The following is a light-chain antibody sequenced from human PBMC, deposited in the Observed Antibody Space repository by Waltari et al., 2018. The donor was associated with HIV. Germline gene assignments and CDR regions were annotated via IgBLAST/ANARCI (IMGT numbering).Light chain of an antibody. V-gene: IGLV1-51*02. CDR2: ENY. CDR1: RSNVGKRP. J-gene: IGLJ2*01. CDR3: GAWDDSLRAGI. Sequence: QSLLTQPPSVSAAPRQRVTIPCSGSRSNVGKRPVSWYQHFPGAAPKLLIYENYQRPSDIPDRFSGSKSGSSATLDITGLQAEDEADYYCGAWDDSLRAGIFGGGTKLSVL.